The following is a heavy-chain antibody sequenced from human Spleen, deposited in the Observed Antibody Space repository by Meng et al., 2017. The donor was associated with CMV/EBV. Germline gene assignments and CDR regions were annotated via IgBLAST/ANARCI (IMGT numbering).Heavy chain of an antibody. CDR2: IYDSGST. CDR1: GGSISSYY. CDR3: ARAAIRGQLLYWGWFDP. J-gene: IGHJ5*02. D-gene: IGHD2-2*02. V-gene: IGHV4-59*01. Sequence: GGSISSYYWSWIRQPTEKGMGWIGYIYDSGSTNYTTSLKSRVTISVDTSKNQFSLKLSSVTAADTAVYYCARAAIRGQLLYWGWFDPWGQGTLVTV.